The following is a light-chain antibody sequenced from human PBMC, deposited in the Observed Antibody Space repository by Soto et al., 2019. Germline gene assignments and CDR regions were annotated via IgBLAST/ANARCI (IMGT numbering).Light chain of an antibody. V-gene: IGLV9-49*01. CDR3: GADHGSGSNFVYV. Sequence: QLVLTQPPSASASLGASVTLTCTLSSGYSNDKVDWYQQRPGKGTRFVMRVGTGGIVGSKGDGIPDRFSVLGSGLNRYLTIKNIQEEDESDYHCGADHGSGSNFVYVFGTGTKLTVL. J-gene: IGLJ1*01. CDR1: SGYSNDK. CDR2: VGTGGIVG.